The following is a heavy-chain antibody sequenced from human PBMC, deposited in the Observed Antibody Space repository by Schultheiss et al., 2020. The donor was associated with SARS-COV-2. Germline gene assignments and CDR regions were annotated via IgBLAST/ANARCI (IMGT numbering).Heavy chain of an antibody. CDR3: ARVDRSYHGSGSFDY. Sequence: SETLSLTCTVSGGSVSSGSYYWNWIRQPPGKGLEWIGYIYYSGSTNYNPSLKSQVTISVDTSKNQFSLKLSSVTAADTAVYYCARVDRSYHGSGSFDYWGQGTLVTVSS. CDR1: GGSVSSGSYY. V-gene: IGHV4-61*01. D-gene: IGHD3-10*01. CDR2: IYYSGST. J-gene: IGHJ4*02.